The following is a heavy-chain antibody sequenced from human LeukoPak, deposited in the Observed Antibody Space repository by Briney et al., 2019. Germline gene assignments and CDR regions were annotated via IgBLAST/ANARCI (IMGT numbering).Heavy chain of an antibody. V-gene: IGHV4-4*02. Sequence: PSGTLSLTCAVSGGSISSSNWWSWVRQPPGKGLEWIGEIYHSGSTNYNPSLKSRVTISVDKSKNQFSLKLSSVTAADTAVYYCARESSCSSTSCYAWFDPWGQGTLVTVSS. CDR3: ARESSCSSTSCYAWFDP. CDR1: GGSISSSNW. J-gene: IGHJ5*02. D-gene: IGHD2-2*01. CDR2: IYHSGST.